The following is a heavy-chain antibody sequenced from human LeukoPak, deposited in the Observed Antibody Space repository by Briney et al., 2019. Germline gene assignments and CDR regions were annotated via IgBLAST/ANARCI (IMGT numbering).Heavy chain of an antibody. CDR2: FDPEDGET. CDR3: ATAPLAAAGRFDY. Sequence: ASVKVSCKVSGYTLTELSMHWVRQAPGKGLEWMGGFDPEDGETIYAQKLQGRVTMTEDTSTDTAYKELSSLRSEDTAVYYCATAPLAAAGRFDYWGQGTLVTVSS. CDR1: GYTLTELS. J-gene: IGHJ4*02. V-gene: IGHV1-24*01. D-gene: IGHD6-13*01.